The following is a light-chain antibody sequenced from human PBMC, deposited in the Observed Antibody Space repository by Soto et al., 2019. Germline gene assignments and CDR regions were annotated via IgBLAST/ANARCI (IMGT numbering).Light chain of an antibody. Sequence: EIVMTQSSATLSVSPGERATLSCGASQSVSSDLAWYQQKPGQAPRLLIYGASTRATGIPARFSGSGSGTEFTLTISSLQSEDFAVYYCQQYKNWPRTFGHGTKVDIK. CDR1: QSVSSD. CDR3: QQYKNWPRT. V-gene: IGKV3-15*01. CDR2: GAS. J-gene: IGKJ1*01.